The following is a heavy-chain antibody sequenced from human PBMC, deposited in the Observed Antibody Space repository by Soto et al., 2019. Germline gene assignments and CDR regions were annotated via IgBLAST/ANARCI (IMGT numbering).Heavy chain of an antibody. D-gene: IGHD3-10*01. J-gene: IGHJ2*01. CDR3: ARGQVRQLSKKDWYFDL. CDR1: GGSFSGYY. V-gene: IGHV4-34*01. CDR2: INHSGST. Sequence: SETLSLTCAVYGGSFSGYYWSWIRQPPGKGLEWIGEINHSGSTNYNPSLKSRVTISVDTSKNQFSLKLSSVTAADTAVYYCARGQVRQLSKKDWYFDLRVRGTLVTVAS.